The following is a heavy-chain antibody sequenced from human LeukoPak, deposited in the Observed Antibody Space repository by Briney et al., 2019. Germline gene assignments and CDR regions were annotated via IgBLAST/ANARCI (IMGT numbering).Heavy chain of an antibody. D-gene: IGHD5-24*01. J-gene: IGHJ4*02. V-gene: IGHV4-34*12. CDR3: ASGAWATRLHS. CDR1: GESLNYYY. CDR2: IFDGKTT. Sequence: PSETLSLTCAVYGESLNYYYWSWIRQSPGKGLEWIGEIFDGKTTNYNPSLKSRVTISAVTSSNQFSLNLKSVTAADTAVYYCASGAWATRLHSWAQGTLVIVSS.